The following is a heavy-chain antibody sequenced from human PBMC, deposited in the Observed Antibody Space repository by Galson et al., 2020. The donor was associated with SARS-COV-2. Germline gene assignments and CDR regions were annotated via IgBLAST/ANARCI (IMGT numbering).Heavy chain of an antibody. CDR1: GGSFSGYS. CDR3: ARGHRGVVPSPVLGLGPYYSYYYMDV. D-gene: IGHD3-10*01. J-gene: IGHJ6*03. CDR2: INIGGNT. Sequence: SETLSLTCAAYGGSFSGYSWTWIRQPPGKGLEWIGEINIGGNTNYSPSLRSRVTVPIDTSKNQFSLNLRSVTAADTALYYCARGHRGVVPSPVLGLGPYYSYYYMDVWDKGTTVTVSS. V-gene: IGHV4-34*01.